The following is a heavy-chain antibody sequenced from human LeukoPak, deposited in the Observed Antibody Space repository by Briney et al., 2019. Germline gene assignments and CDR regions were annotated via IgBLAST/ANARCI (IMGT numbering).Heavy chain of an antibody. CDR1: GGSISSYY. CDR2: IYYSGST. D-gene: IGHD6-6*01. CDR3: ARGPSADSSSFFYGMDV. V-gene: IGHV4-59*12. Sequence: SETLSLTCTVSGGSISSYYWSWIRQPPGKGLEWIGYIYYSGSTNYNPSLKSRVTISVDTSKNQFPLKLSSVTAADTAVYYCARGPSADSSSFFYGMDVWGQGTTVTVSS. J-gene: IGHJ6*02.